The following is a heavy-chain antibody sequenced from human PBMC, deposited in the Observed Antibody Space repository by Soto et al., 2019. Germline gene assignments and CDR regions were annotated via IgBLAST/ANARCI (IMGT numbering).Heavy chain of an antibody. J-gene: IGHJ4*02. V-gene: IGHV3-23*01. CDR2: ISGSGGST. CDR3: AKDLNHYDFWSGYPYYFDY. CDR1: GFTFSSYA. Sequence: GGSLRLSCAASGFTFSSYAMSWVRQAPGKGLEWVSAISGSGGSTYYADSVKGRFTISRDNSKNTLYLQMNSLRAEDTAVYYCAKDLNHYDFWSGYPYYFDYWGQGTLVTVSS. D-gene: IGHD3-3*01.